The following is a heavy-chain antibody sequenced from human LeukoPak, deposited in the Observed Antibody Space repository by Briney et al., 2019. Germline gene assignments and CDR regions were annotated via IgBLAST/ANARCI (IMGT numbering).Heavy chain of an antibody. Sequence: SETLSLTCTVSGYSISSGYSWGWIRQPPGKGLEWIGSIYHSGNTYYNPSLKRRVTISVDTSKNQFSLKLSSVTAADTAVYYWARLGPWGVRGVKSRTDAFDIWGQGTMVTVSS. V-gene: IGHV4-38-2*02. D-gene: IGHD3-10*01. J-gene: IGHJ3*02. CDR3: ARLGPWGVRGVKSRTDAFDI. CDR2: IYHSGNT. CDR1: GYSISSGYS.